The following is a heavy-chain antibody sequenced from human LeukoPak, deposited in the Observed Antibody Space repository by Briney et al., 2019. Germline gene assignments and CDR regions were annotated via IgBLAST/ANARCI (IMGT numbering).Heavy chain of an antibody. CDR2: INPNSGGT. V-gene: IGHV1-2*02. Sequence: VASVKVSCKASGYTFTGYYMHWVRQAPGQGLEWMGWINPNSGGTDYAQKFQGRVTMTRDTSISTAYMELSRLRSDDTAVYYCARDSDGQQLVKGGGFDPWGQGTLVTVSS. D-gene: IGHD6-13*01. CDR3: ARDSDGQQLVKGGGFDP. J-gene: IGHJ5*02. CDR1: GYTFTGYY.